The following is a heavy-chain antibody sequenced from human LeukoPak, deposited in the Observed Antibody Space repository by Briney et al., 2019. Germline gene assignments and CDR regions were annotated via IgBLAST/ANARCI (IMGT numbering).Heavy chain of an antibody. CDR2: IYRGDSDT. CDR1: GYSFISYW. CDR3: ARLLYYDSSGYYYGPFDY. D-gene: IGHD3-22*01. V-gene: IGHV5-51*01. Sequence: GESLKISCKASGYSFISYWIGWVRQMPGKGLEWLGIIYRGDSDTRYSPSFQGQVTISADKSISTAYLQRSSLKASDTAVYYCARLLYYDSSGYYYGPFDYWGQGTLVTVSS. J-gene: IGHJ4*02.